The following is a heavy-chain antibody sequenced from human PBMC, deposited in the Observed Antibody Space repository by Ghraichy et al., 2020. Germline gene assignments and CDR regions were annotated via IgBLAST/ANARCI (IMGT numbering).Heavy chain of an antibody. V-gene: IGHV3-66*01. CDR3: AATEFLYYDFWSGYS. CDR1: GFTVSSNY. Sequence: GGSLRLSCAASGFTVSSNYMSWVRQAPGKGLEWVSVIYSGGSTYYADSVKGRFTISRDNSKNTLYLQMNSLRAEDTAVYYCAATEFLYYDFWSGYSWGQGTLVTVSS. D-gene: IGHD3-3*01. J-gene: IGHJ5*02. CDR2: IYSGGST.